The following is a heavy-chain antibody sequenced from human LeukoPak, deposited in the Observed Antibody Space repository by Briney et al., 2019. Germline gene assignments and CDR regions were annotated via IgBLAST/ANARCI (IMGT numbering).Heavy chain of an antibody. CDR3: ARAHGVPAASWFDP. J-gene: IGHJ5*02. D-gene: IGHD2-2*01. Sequence: SETLPLTCAVYGGSFSGYYWSWIRQPPGKGLERIGEINHSGSTNYNPSLKSRVTISVDTSKNQFSLKLSSVTAADTAVYYCARAHGVPAASWFDPWGQGTLVTVSS. CDR2: INHSGST. V-gene: IGHV4-34*01. CDR1: GGSFSGYY.